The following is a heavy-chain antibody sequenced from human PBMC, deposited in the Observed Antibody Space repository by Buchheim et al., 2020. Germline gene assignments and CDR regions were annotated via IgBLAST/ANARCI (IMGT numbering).Heavy chain of an antibody. CDR1: GFTFSSYA. CDR3: ARGGYQLLVDYYYYGMDV. D-gene: IGHD2-2*01. J-gene: IGHJ6*02. V-gene: IGHV3-30*04. Sequence: QVQLVESGGGVVQPGRSLRLSCAASGFTFSSYAMHWVRQAPGKGLEWVAVISYDGSNKYYADSVKGRFTISRDNSKNKLYLQMNSLRAEDTAVYYCARGGYQLLVDYYYYGMDVWGQGTT. CDR2: ISYDGSNK.